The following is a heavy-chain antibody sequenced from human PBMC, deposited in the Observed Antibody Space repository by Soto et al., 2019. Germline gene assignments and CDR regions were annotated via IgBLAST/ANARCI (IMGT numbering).Heavy chain of an antibody. J-gene: IGHJ4*02. V-gene: IGHV1-8*01. CDR2: MNPNSGNT. D-gene: IGHD3-3*01. CDR3: ARRAFWSGYPDY. Sequence: QVQLVQSGAEVKKPGASVKVSCKASGYTFTSYDINWVRQATGQGLEWMGWMNPNSGNTGYAQKFQGRVTMTRNTYISTAYMEMSSLRSEDTAVYYCARRAFWSGYPDYWGQGTLVTVSS. CDR1: GYTFTSYD.